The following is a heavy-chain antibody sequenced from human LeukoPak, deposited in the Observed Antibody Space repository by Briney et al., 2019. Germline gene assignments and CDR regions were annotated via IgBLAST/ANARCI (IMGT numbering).Heavy chain of an antibody. V-gene: IGHV4-59*01. D-gene: IGHD3-9*01. CDR2: IYYSGST. CDR1: GGSFSGYY. Sequence: SETLSLTCAVYGGSFSGYYWSWIRQPPGKGLEWIGYIYYSGSTNYNPSLKSRVTISVDTSKNQFSLKLSSVTAADTAVYYCARGRTYYDILTGYYPNYYYYYMDVWGKGTTVTISS. J-gene: IGHJ6*03. CDR3: ARGRTYYDILTGYYPNYYYYYMDV.